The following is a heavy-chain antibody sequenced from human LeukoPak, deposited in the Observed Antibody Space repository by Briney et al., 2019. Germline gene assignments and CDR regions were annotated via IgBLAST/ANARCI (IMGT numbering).Heavy chain of an antibody. J-gene: IGHJ5*02. CDR2: IYHSGST. D-gene: IGHD6-19*01. CDR3: ARSYSSGPRNWFDP. CDR1: GYSISSGYY. V-gene: IGHV4-38-2*02. Sequence: SETLSLTCTVSGYSISSGYYWGWIRQPPGKGLEWIGSIYHSGSTYYNPSLKSRVTISVDTSKNQFSLKLSSVTAADTAVYYCARSYSSGPRNWFDPWGQGTLVTVSS.